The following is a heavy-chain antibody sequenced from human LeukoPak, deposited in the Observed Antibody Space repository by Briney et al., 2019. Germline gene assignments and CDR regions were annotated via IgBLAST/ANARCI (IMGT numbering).Heavy chain of an antibody. CDR3: TRGSYGDYVVDY. CDR1: GFTVSSNY. CDR2: IRSKAYGGTT. D-gene: IGHD4-17*01. Sequence: GGSLRLSCEVSGFTVSSNYMTWVRQAPGKGLEWVGFIRSKAYGGTTEYAASVKGRFTISRDDSKSIAYLQINSLKTEDTAVYYCTRGSYGDYVVDYWGQGTLVTVSS. J-gene: IGHJ4*02. V-gene: IGHV3-49*04.